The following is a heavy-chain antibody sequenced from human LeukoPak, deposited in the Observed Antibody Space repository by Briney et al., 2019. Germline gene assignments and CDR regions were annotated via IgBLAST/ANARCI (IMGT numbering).Heavy chain of an antibody. CDR3: ARHRRYYGMDV. V-gene: IGHV5-51*01. CDR2: IDPGDSDT. J-gene: IGHJ6*02. Sequence: GESLKISCKASGYSFTTYWIGWARQVPGKGLEWMGIIDPGDSDTRHSPSFQGQVTISADKSISTAYLQWSSLKASDTAMYYCARHRRYYGMDVWGQGTTVTVSS. CDR1: GYSFTTYW.